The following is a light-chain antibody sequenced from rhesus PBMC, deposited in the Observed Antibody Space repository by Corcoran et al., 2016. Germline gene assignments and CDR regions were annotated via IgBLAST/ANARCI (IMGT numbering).Light chain of an antibody. CDR2: DAS. CDR3: QQHNSYPLT. V-gene: IGKV1-25*01. Sequence: DIQMTQSPSSLSASVGDTVTITCQASQGISKYLVWYQQKPGKAPKLLMYDASTLQSGVPSRFSGSGSGTEVTLTIRSLQPEDFATYYCQQHNSYPLTFGGGTKVEFK. J-gene: IGKJ4*01. CDR1: QGISKY.